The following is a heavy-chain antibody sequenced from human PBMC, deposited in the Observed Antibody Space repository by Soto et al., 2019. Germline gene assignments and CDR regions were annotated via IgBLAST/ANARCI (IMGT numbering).Heavy chain of an antibody. CDR2: TFYRSKWYN. D-gene: IGHD3-10*01. CDR1: GDSVSSNIAA. J-gene: IGHJ2*01. Sequence: SQTLSLTCAISGDSVSSNIAAWNWIRQSPSRGLVWLGRTFYRSKWYNEYAPSVKSRVTISSDTSKNQFSLHLNSVTPEDTAVYYCAKNEIYGRSPTYWYFVLWGRGTPVTVSS. CDR3: AKNEIYGRSPTYWYFVL. V-gene: IGHV6-1*01.